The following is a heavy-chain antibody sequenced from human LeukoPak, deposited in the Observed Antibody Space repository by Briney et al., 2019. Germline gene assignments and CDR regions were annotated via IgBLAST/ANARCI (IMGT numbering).Heavy chain of an antibody. CDR3: ARPRDPPSSYYMDV. D-gene: IGHD2-21*02. CDR2: IDPSGGST. J-gene: IGHJ6*03. Sequence: ASVKVSCKASGYIFSGYYMHWVRQAPGQGLEWMGMIDPSGGSTSYPQRFQGRVTMTRDMSTNTVYMDLSSLRSEDTAVYYCARPRDPPSSYYMDVWGKGTTVTVSS. V-gene: IGHV1-46*01. CDR1: GYIFSGYY.